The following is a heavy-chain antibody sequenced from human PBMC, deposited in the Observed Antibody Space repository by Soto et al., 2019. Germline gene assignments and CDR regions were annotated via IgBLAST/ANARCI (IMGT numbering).Heavy chain of an antibody. V-gene: IGHV4-39*01. D-gene: IGHD3-9*01. CDR3: ARPGKDYDILTGYFVPGWFDP. J-gene: IGHJ5*02. CDR1: GGSISSSSYY. CDR2: IYYSGST. Sequence: QLQLQESGPGLVKPTETLSLTCTVSGGSISSSSYYWGWIRQPPGKGLEWIGSIYYSGSTYYNPSLKSRVTISVDTSKNQFSLKLSSVTAADTAVYYCARPGKDYDILTGYFVPGWFDPWGQGTLVTVSS.